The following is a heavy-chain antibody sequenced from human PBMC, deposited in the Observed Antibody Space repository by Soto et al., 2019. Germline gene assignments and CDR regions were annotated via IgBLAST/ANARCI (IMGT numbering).Heavy chain of an antibody. CDR1: GFTFSSYG. J-gene: IGHJ4*02. Sequence: QVQLVESGGGVVQPGRSLRLSCAASGFTFSSYGLHWVRQAPGKGLEWVAVISYDGSNKYYADSVKGRFTISRDNSKNTLYLQMNCLRADDTAVYYCAKDGSVVVTAMYFDYWGQGTLVTVSS. D-gene: IGHD2-21*02. CDR2: ISYDGSNK. CDR3: AKDGSVVVTAMYFDY. V-gene: IGHV3-30*18.